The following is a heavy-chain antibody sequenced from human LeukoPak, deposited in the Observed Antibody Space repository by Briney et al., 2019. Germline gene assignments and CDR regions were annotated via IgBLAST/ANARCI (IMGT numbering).Heavy chain of an antibody. D-gene: IGHD1-1*01. CDR3: ATNFPTSFDY. Sequence: PGGSLRLSCAAPGFTFSSYGMHWVRQAPGKGLEWVAVISYDGSNKYYADSVKGRFTISRDNSKNTLYLQMNSLRAEDTAVYYCATNFPTSFDYWGQGTLVTVSS. CDR2: ISYDGSNK. CDR1: GFTFSSYG. V-gene: IGHV3-30*03. J-gene: IGHJ4*02.